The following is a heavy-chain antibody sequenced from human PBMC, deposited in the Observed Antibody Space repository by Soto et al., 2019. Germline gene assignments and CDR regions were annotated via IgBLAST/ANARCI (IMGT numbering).Heavy chain of an antibody. Sequence: ASVKVSCKTSGYTFTSFGISWVRQAPGQGLEWMGWISAYSGNTNYAQKFQGRVTMTTDTSTSTAYMELRSLRSDDTAVYYCARERLPIRSGYYYYAMDVWGQGTTVTVS. D-gene: IGHD4-17*01. CDR1: GYTFTSFG. CDR2: ISAYSGNT. V-gene: IGHV1-18*01. CDR3: ARERLPIRSGYYYYAMDV. J-gene: IGHJ6*02.